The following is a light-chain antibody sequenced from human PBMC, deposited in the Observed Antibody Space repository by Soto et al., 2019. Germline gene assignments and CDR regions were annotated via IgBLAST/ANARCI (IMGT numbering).Light chain of an antibody. CDR1: QSVSNIY. CDR3: QQYRSSPWT. V-gene: IGKV3-20*01. Sequence: EIVLTQSPGTLSLSPGERATLSCRASQSVSNIYLAWYHQTPGRAPRLVIHGASSTATGIPDRFSGSGSGADFTLTISRLEPEDFAVSYCQQYRSSPWTFGQGTRVDIK. CDR2: GAS. J-gene: IGKJ1*01.